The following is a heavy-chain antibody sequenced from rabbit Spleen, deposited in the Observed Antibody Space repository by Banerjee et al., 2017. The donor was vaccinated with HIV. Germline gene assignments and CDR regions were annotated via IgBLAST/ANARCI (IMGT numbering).Heavy chain of an antibody. J-gene: IGHJ6*01. V-gene: IGHV1S45*01. D-gene: IGHD8-1*01. CDR3: ARDTGSSFSSYGMDL. Sequence: QEQLEESGGDLVKPGASLTLTCTASGFSFSSGYYMCWVRQAPGKGLEWIACIYAGSSGSTYYASWAKGRFTISKTSSTTVTLQMTSLTVADTATYFCARDTGSSFSSYGMDLWGQGTLVTVS. CDR1: GFSFSSGYY. CDR2: IYAGSSGST.